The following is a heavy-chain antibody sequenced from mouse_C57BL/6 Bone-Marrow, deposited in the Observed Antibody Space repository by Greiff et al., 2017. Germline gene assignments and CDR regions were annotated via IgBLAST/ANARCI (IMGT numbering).Heavy chain of an antibody. Sequence: GGGLVQPKGSLKLSCAASGFSFNTYAMNWVRQAPGKGLEWVARIRSKSNNYATYYADSVKDRFTISRDDSESMLYLQMNNLKTEDTAMYYCVRRGKELGFAYWGQGTLVTVSA. CDR3: VRRGKELGFAY. D-gene: IGHD1-3*01. CDR2: IRSKSNNYAT. V-gene: IGHV10-1*01. CDR1: GFSFNTYA. J-gene: IGHJ3*01.